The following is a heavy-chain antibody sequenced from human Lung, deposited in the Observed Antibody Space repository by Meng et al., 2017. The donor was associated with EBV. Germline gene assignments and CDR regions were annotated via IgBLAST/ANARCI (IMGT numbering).Heavy chain of an antibody. CDR3: ARDPNSSGYGENWFDP. Sequence: QVQLVGSGGGLVKTGGSLRLSCAAFGFTFSDYYMSWIRQAPGKGLEWVSYISSSGSTIYYADSVKGRFTISRDNAKNSLYLQMNSLRAEDTAVYYCARDPNSSGYGENWFDPWGQGTLVTVSS. V-gene: IGHV3-11*01. CDR1: GFTFSDYY. D-gene: IGHD3-22*01. CDR2: ISSSGSTI. J-gene: IGHJ5*02.